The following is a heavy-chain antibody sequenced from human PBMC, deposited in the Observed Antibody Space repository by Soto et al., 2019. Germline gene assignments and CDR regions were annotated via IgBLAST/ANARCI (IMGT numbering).Heavy chain of an antibody. J-gene: IGHJ4*02. CDR3: ARGPWWVIDYYGSGSYYIADY. Sequence: GGSLRLSCAASGFTFSSYWMHWVRQAPGKGLVWVSRINSDGSSTSYADSVKGRFTISRDNAKNTLYLQMNSLRAEDTAVYYCARGPWWVIDYYGSGSYYIADYWGQGT. CDR1: GFTFSSYW. CDR2: INSDGSST. V-gene: IGHV3-74*01. D-gene: IGHD3-10*01.